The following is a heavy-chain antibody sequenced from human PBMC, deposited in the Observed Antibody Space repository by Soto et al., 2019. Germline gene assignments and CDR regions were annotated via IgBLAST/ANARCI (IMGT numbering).Heavy chain of an antibody. V-gene: IGHV3-33*01. J-gene: IGHJ3*02. Sequence: PGGSLRLSCAASGFTFTNYGMHWVRQAPGKGLEWVALIWYDGIKKFYADSVKGRFTISKDISENTLYLQMNSLRAEDTAVYYCAREYNHFWSDDYTAKDGFDIWGRGTMVTVSS. CDR1: GFTFTNYG. D-gene: IGHD3-3*01. CDR3: AREYNHFWSDDYTAKDGFDI. CDR2: IWYDGIKK.